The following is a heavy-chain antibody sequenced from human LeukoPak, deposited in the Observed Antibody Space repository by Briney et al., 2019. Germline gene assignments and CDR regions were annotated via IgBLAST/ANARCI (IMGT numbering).Heavy chain of an antibody. Sequence: GGSLRLSCATSGFTFSSYWMNWVRQAPGKGLEWVANIKQDGSDKYYVDSVKGRFTISRDNAKNSLYLQMNSLRAEDTAVYYCARDIVVVPAASFSYYYGMDVWGQGTTVTVSS. CDR3: ARDIVVVPAASFSYYYGMDV. J-gene: IGHJ6*02. CDR1: GFTFSSYW. D-gene: IGHD2-2*01. V-gene: IGHV3-7*01. CDR2: IKQDGSDK.